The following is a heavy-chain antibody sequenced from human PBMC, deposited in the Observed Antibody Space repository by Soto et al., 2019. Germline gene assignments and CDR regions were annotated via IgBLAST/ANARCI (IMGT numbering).Heavy chain of an antibody. CDR2: IYYSGST. D-gene: IGHD1-20*01. Sequence: WETLSLTCSVSGGSISSSSSYWGWIRQPPGKGLEWIGSIYYSGSTYYNPSLKSRVTLSVDTSKNHFSLKLSSVTAADTAVYYCARLSRYHWNSREWPDYWGQGTLVTVSS. CDR1: GGSISSSSSY. J-gene: IGHJ4*02. CDR3: ARLSRYHWNSREWPDY. V-gene: IGHV4-39*01.